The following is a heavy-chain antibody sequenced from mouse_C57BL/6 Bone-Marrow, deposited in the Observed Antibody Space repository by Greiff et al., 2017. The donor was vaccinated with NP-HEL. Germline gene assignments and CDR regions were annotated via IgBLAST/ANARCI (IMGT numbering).Heavy chain of an antibody. D-gene: IGHD2-4*01. CDR1: GYTFTSYW. V-gene: IGHV1-64*01. J-gene: IGHJ2*01. CDR3: ARYYDYDFNY. CDR2: IHPNSGST. Sequence: QVQLQQPGAELVKPGASVKLSCKASGYTFTSYWMHWVKQRPGQGLEWIGMIHPNSGSTNYNEKFKSKATLTVDKSSSTAYMQLSSLTSENSAVYYCARYYDYDFNYWCQGTTLTVSS.